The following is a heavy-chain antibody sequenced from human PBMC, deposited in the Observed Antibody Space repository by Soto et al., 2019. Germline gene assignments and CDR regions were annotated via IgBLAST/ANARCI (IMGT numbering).Heavy chain of an antibody. CDR3: ARYCGGDCYALGMDV. Sequence: ASVKVSCMASGYTFTSYGISWVRQAPGQGLEWMGWISAYNGNTNYAQKLQGRVTMTTDTSTSTAYMELRSLRSDDTAVYYCARYCGGDCYALGMDVWGQGTTVTVSS. V-gene: IGHV1-18*01. J-gene: IGHJ6*02. D-gene: IGHD2-21*02. CDR2: ISAYNGNT. CDR1: GYTFTSYG.